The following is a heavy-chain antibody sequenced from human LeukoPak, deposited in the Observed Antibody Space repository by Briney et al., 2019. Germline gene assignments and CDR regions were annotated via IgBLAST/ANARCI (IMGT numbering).Heavy chain of an antibody. CDR2: IRDKAFGGTT. V-gene: IGHV3-49*04. CDR1: GFTFRDYT. D-gene: IGHD5-24*01. Sequence: GRSLRLSCTTSGFTFRDYTMSWVRQAPEKGLEWVGFIRDKAFGGTTEYAASVKGRFSISRDDPKSITYLQMNSLKTEDTAVYYCTRNGYTEPYFDYWGQGALVTVSS. J-gene: IGHJ4*02. CDR3: TRNGYTEPYFDY.